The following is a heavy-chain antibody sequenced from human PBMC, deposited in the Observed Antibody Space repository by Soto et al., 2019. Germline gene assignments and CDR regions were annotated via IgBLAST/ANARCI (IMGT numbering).Heavy chain of an antibody. V-gene: IGHV3-23*01. CDR1: GFTFSDYA. CDR3: ASSESYHKAAH. D-gene: IGHD3-10*01. Sequence: GGSLRLSXTGAGFTFSDYAMSWVRQAPGKGLEWVSSINYNGVGTYYADSVKGRFTISRDNFKNTLFLVMNSLRAEDAAVYYCASSESYHKAAHWGQGTLVTVSS. J-gene: IGHJ4*02. CDR2: INYNGVGT.